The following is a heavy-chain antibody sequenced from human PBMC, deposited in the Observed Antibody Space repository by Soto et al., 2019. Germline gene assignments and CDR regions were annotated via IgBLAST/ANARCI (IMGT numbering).Heavy chain of an antibody. V-gene: IGHV3-11*06. D-gene: IGHD2-21*01. Sequence: PGGSLRLSCATSGFTFSDYNMSWVRQAPGKGLEWVSYISSSSNYIYYVDSVKGRFTISRDNAKNSLYLQMNSLRAEDTAVYYCARTGDCEGETCHCLAWVFDYWGQGALVTVSS. CDR1: GFTFSDYN. J-gene: IGHJ4*02. CDR3: ARTGDCEGETCHCLAWVFDY. CDR2: ISSSSNYI.